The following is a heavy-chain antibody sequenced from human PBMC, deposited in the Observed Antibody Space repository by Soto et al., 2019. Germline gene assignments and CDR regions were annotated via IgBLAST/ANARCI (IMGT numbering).Heavy chain of an antibody. V-gene: IGHV3-74*01. CDR3: AKHPTSGIYYYYYYMDV. CDR2: INSDGSST. Sequence: EVQLVESGGGLVQPGGSLRLSCAASGFTFSSYWMHWVRQAPGKGLVWVSRINSDGSSTSYADSVKGRFTISRDNAKNTLYLQMNSLRAEDTAVYYCAKHPTSGIYYYYYYMDVWGKGTTVTVSS. D-gene: IGHD5-12*01. J-gene: IGHJ6*03. CDR1: GFTFSSYW.